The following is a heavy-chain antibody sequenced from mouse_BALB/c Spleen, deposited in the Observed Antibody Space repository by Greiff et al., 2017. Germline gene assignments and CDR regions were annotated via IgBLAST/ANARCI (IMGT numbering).Heavy chain of an antibody. CDR3: ARDNYYCDEGGCAY. J-gene: IGHJ3*01. CDR2: ISYSGST. V-gene: IGHV3-8*02. D-gene: IGHD1-1*01. CDR1: GDSITSGY. Sequence: EVQLVESGPSLVKPSQTLSLTCSVTGDSITSGYWNWIRKFPGNKLEYMGYISYSGSTYYNPSLKSRISITRDTSKNQYYLQLNSVTTEDTPTYYCARDNYYCDEGGCAYWGQGTLVTVSA.